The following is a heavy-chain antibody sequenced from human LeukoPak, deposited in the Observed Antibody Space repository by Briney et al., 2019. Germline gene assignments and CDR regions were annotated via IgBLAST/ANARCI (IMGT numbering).Heavy chain of an antibody. CDR2: ISYDGGKK. J-gene: IGHJ4*02. CDR1: GFTFSSHD. D-gene: IGHD6-19*01. Sequence: GRSLRLSCAASGFTFSSHDMHWVRQAPGKGLEWVAIISYDGGKKDYADSVKGRFTISRDNSKNTLYLQMNSLRPEDTAVYYCARRPRRIAVAGTCVDYWGQGTLVTVSS. V-gene: IGHV3-30*03. CDR3: ARRPRRIAVAGTCVDY.